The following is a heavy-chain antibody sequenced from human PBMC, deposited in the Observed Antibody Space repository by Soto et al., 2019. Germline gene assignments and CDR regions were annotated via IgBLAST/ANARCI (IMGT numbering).Heavy chain of an antibody. Sequence: TLSLTCAITGDSVSSNSAGWSWVRQSPSRGLEWLGRTYYRSKWYYEYAVSVRGRITINPDTSKNQYSLQLNSVTPEDTAVYFCARGEQYSGRIFDYWGQGTPVTVSS. CDR2: TYYRSKWYY. D-gene: IGHD1-26*01. J-gene: IGHJ4*01. CDR1: GDSVSSNSAG. CDR3: ARGEQYSGRIFDY. V-gene: IGHV6-1*01.